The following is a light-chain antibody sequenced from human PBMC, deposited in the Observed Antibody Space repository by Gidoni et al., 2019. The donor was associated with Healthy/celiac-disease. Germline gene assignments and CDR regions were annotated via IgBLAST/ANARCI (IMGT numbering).Light chain of an antibody. CDR3: CSYAGSSTRVV. CDR2: EVS. J-gene: IGLJ2*01. CDR1: SSDVGSYNL. Sequence: QSALTHPASVSGSPGPSITISCTGTSSDVGSYNLVSWYQQHPGKAPKLMIYEVSKRPSGVSNRFSGSKSGNTASLTISGLQAEDEADYYCCSYAGSSTRVVFGGGTKLTVL. V-gene: IGLV2-23*02.